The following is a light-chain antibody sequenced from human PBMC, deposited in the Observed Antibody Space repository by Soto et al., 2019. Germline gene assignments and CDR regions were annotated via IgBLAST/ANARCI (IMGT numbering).Light chain of an antibody. CDR1: SSNVGAGYD. Sequence: QTVVTQPPSVSGAPGQRVTISCTGSSSNVGAGYDVHWYQHLPGTAPKLLIYDNSNRPSGISNRFSGSKSGNTASLTISDLQTEDEADYYCSSYTAYSRVVFGGGTKLTVL. V-gene: IGLV1-40*01. CDR2: DNS. J-gene: IGLJ2*01. CDR3: SSYTAYSRVV.